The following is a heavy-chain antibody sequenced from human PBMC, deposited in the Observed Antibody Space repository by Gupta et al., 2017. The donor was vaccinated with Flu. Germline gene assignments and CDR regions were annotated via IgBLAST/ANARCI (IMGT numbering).Heavy chain of an antibody. CDR3: AKDARCYPGGRGRRVFYAHMDV. J-gene: IGHJ6*03. D-gene: IGHD1-26*01. Sequence: RQAPGQGLEWMGRINPAGGGASYAQKFMGRLTMTSDSGSNIVYMELRSLRSYDTDIYCCAKDARCYPGGRGRRVFYAHMDVWGRVTTVTVYS. CDR2: INPAGGGA. V-gene: IGHV1-46*01.